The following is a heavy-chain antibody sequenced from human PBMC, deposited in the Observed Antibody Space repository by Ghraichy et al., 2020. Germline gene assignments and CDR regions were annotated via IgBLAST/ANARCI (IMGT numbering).Heavy chain of an antibody. CDR2: ITSSSRTK. Sequence: GGSLRLSCVGSGFTFSSYSMNWVRQSPGKGLEWVSYITSSSRTKSYADSVKGRFTISRDNAQNSLYLQMNSLRDEDTAVYYCARASTVVRFFFYDGMDVWGQGTTVTVS. CDR3: ARASTVVRFFFYDGMDV. CDR1: GFTFSSYS. D-gene: IGHD4-23*01. V-gene: IGHV3-48*02. J-gene: IGHJ6*02.